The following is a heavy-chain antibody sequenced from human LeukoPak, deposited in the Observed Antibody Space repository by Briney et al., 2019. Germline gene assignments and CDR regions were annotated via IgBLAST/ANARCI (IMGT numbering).Heavy chain of an antibody. V-gene: IGHV3-64D*06. CDR3: VTAQFTYSYGSGSLWSFDY. D-gene: IGHD3-10*01. Sequence: PWESLSLSFSASGFTFSSYARNWIRQAPGKGLEYVSGISYNGGSTYYADSVRGRFTISRDKSNNTLFPQMSNLRAEDTAVYYCVTAQFTYSYGSGSLWSFDYWGQGTLVTVSS. J-gene: IGHJ4*02. CDR1: GFTFSSYA. CDR2: ISYNGGST.